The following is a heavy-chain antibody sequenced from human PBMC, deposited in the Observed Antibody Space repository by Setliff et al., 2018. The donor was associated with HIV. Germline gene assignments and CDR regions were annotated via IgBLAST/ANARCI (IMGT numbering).Heavy chain of an antibody. Sequence: SETLSLTCTVSGGSISSYYWSWIRQPPGKRLEWIGYIYYTGSTNYNPSLKSRVTISVDTSKNQFSLKLSSVTAADTAVYYCARMGSSRDYWGQGTLVTVSS. CDR3: ARMGSSRDY. CDR2: IYYTGST. J-gene: IGHJ4*02. V-gene: IGHV4-59*01. D-gene: IGHD6-13*01. CDR1: GGSISSYY.